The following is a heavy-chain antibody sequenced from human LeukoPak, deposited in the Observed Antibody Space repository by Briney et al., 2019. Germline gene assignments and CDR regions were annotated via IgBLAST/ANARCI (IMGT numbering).Heavy chain of an antibody. V-gene: IGHV4-39*01. CDR3: ARHPQNTRSGAFDY. D-gene: IGHD2/OR15-2a*01. CDR1: GGSISSSSYY. CDR2: IYYSGST. J-gene: IGHJ4*02. Sequence: PSETLSLTCTVSGGSISSSSYYWGWIRQPPGKGLEWIGSIYYSGSTYYNPSLKSRVTISVDTSTNQFSLKLSSVTAADTAVYYCARHPQNTRSGAFDYWGQGTLVTVSS.